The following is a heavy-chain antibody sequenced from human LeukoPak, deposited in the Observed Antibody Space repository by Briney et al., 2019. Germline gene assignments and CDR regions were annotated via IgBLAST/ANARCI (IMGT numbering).Heavy chain of an antibody. CDR1: GGSISSYY. Sequence: MASETLSLTCTVSGGSISSYYWSWIRQPPGKGLEWIGYIYYSGSTNYNPSLKSRVTISVDTSKNQFSLKLSSVTAADTAVYYCARSSSHYYYYGMDVWGQGTTVTVSS. D-gene: IGHD1-1*01. CDR3: ARSSSHYYYYGMDV. V-gene: IGHV4-59*01. J-gene: IGHJ6*02. CDR2: IYYSGST.